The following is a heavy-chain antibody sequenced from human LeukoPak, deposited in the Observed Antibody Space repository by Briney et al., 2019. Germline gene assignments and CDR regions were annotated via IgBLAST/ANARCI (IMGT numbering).Heavy chain of an antibody. J-gene: IGHJ4*02. V-gene: IGHV3-30*19. Sequence: AGRSLRLSCAASGFSLTTYGTHWLRQAPGKGLEWVAVISYDGSNKYYADSVKGRFTISRDNSKNTLYLQMNSLRAEDTAVYYCARGPDGGYAYWGQGTLVTVSS. CDR3: ARGPDGGYAY. D-gene: IGHD5-12*01. CDR2: ISYDGSNK. CDR1: GFSLTTYG.